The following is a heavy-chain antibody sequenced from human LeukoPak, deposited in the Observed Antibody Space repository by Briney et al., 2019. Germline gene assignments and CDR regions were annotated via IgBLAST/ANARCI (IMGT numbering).Heavy chain of an antibody. CDR3: ARDSSITFGGVIVLRYYFDY. CDR1: GYTFTSYY. Sequence: ASVKVSCKASGYTFTSYYMHWVRQAPGQGLEWMGIINPSGGSTSSAQKFQGRVTMTRDTSTSTVYMELSSLRSEDTAVYYCARDSSITFGGVIVLRYYFDYWGQGTLVTVSS. CDR2: INPSGGST. V-gene: IGHV1-46*01. D-gene: IGHD3-16*02. J-gene: IGHJ4*02.